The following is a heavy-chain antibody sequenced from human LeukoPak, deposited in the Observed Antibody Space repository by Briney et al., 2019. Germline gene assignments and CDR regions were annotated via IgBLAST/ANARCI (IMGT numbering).Heavy chain of an antibody. V-gene: IGHV4-59*08. J-gene: IGHJ5*02. Sequence: PSETLSLTCAVSGGSISSYYWSWIRQPPGKGLEWIGFIYYSGSTNYNPSLKSRVTISVDTSKNQFSLRLNSATAADTAVYYCARQTGRFDPWGQGTLVTVSS. CDR3: ARQTGRFDP. CDR1: GGSISSYY. CDR2: IYYSGST.